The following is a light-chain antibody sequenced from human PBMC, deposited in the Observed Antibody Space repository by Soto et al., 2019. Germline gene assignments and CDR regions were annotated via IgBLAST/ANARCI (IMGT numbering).Light chain of an antibody. CDR3: SSYAGTYAFYV. CDR2: DVN. CDR1: SSDVGGYYY. Sequence: QSALTQPRSVSGSPGQSVTISCTGTSSDVGGYYYVSWYQQHPGKAPKLMIYDVNKRPSGVPDRFSASKSGITASLTISGLQAEDEADYYCSSYAGTYAFYVFGTGTKVTVL. V-gene: IGLV2-11*01. J-gene: IGLJ1*01.